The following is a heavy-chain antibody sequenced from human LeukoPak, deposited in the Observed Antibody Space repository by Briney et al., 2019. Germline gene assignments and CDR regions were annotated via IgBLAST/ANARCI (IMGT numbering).Heavy chain of an antibody. CDR2: ISYDGSHK. J-gene: IGHJ4*02. CDR1: GFTFSSYA. CDR3: ARCDYFDY. Sequence: GGSLRFSCAAFGFTFSSYAMHWVRQAPGKGLEWVAVISYDGSHKYYADSVKGRFTISRDNSKNTLYLQMNSLRAEDTAVYYCARCDYFDYWGQGTLVTVSS. V-gene: IGHV3-30-3*01.